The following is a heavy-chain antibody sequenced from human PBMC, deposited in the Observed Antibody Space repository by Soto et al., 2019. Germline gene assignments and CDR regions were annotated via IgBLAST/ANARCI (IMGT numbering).Heavy chain of an antibody. J-gene: IGHJ5*02. CDR1: GGSISSYY. CDR3: ARVVIRSQWFDP. D-gene: IGHD2-21*01. Sequence: ETLSLTCTVSGGSISSYYWSWIRQPPGKGLEWIGYIYYSGSTNYNPSLKSRVTISVDTSKNQFSLKLSSVTAADTAVYYCARVVIRSQWFDPWGQGTLVTVSS. CDR2: IYYSGST. V-gene: IGHV4-59*01.